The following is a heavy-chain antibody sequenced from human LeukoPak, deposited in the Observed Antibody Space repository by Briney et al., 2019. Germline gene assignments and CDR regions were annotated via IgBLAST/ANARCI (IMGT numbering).Heavy chain of an antibody. D-gene: IGHD3-22*01. CDR2: IWYDGSNK. CDR3: ARVGYYYDSSGYYFFDY. J-gene: IGHJ4*02. Sequence: PGGSLRLSCAVSGLTFSSSWMHWVRQAPGKGLEWVAVIWYDGSNKYYADSVKGRFTISRDNSKNTLYLQMNSLRAEDTAVYYCARVGYYYDSSGYYFFDYWGQGTLVTVSS. CDR1: GLTFSSSW. V-gene: IGHV3-33*08.